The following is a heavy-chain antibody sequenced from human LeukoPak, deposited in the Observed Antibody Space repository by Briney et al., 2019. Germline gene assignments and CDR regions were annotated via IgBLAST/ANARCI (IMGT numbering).Heavy chain of an antibody. V-gene: IGHV3-53*01. CDR1: GFTVSSNY. CDR2: IYSGGST. Sequence: GGSLRLSCAASGFTVSSNYMSWVRQAPGKGLEWVSVIYSGGSTYYADSVKGRFTISRDNSKNTLYLQMNSLRAEDTAVYYCARDNIAAAGIPDYWGQGTLVTVSS. CDR3: ARDNIAAAGIPDY. J-gene: IGHJ4*02. D-gene: IGHD6-13*01.